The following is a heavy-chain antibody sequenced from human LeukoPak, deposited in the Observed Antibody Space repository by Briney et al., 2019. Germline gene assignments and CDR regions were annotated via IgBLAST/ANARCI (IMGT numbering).Heavy chain of an antibody. CDR2: IKQDGSEN. CDR3: ATYWRYFDWLLSDI. J-gene: IGHJ3*02. V-gene: IGHV3-7*05. Sequence: PGGSLRLSCEASGFTFGDYWMTWVRQAPGKGLEGVANIKQDGSENHYVDSVKGRFTISRDNAKNSLYLQMNSLRVEDTAVYYCATYWRYFDWLLSDIWGQGTMVTVSS. D-gene: IGHD3-9*01. CDR1: GFTFGDYW.